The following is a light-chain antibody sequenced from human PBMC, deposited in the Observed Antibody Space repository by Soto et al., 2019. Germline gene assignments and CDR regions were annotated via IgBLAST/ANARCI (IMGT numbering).Light chain of an antibody. V-gene: IGKV1-5*03. CDR3: QHYNSYSEA. CDR2: KAS. CDR1: QTISSW. Sequence: DIQMTQSPSTLSGSVGDRVTITCRASQTISSWLAWYQQKPGKAPKLLIYKASTLKSGVPSRFSDSGSGTEFTLPISSLQPDDFATYYCQHYNSYSEAFGQGTKVDIK. J-gene: IGKJ1*01.